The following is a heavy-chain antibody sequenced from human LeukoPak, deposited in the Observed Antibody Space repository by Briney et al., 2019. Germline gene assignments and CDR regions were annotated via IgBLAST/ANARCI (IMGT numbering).Heavy chain of an antibody. V-gene: IGHV3-23*01. J-gene: IGHJ6*02. Sequence: PGGSLRLSCAASGFTXXXXXXSWVRQAPGXGXXXXXXXXXXGGSTYYADSVKGRFTISRDNSKNTLYLQMNSLRAEDTAVYYCAKGRNGRKGYYYYYYGMDVWGQGTTVTVSS. D-gene: IGHD2-15*01. CDR2: XXXXGGST. CDR3: AKGRNGRKGYYYYYYGMDV. CDR1: GFTXXXXX.